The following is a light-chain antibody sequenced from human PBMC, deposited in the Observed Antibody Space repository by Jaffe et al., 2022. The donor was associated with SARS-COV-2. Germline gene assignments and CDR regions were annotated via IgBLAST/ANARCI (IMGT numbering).Light chain of an antibody. CDR3: ETWDSSLSAGV. CDR2: EDH. CDR1: SSNIGSNY. V-gene: IGLV1-51*02. Sequence: QSVLTQPPSVSAAPGQKVTISCSGSSSNIGSNYISWYQHLPGTAPKLLIYEDHKRPSGIPDRFSGSKSDTSATLGITGLQTGDEADYYCETWDSSLSAGVFGGGTKLTVL. J-gene: IGLJ3*02.